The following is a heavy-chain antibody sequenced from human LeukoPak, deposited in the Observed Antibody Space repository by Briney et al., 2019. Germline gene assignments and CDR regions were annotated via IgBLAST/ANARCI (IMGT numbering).Heavy chain of an antibody. Sequence: GGSLRLSCAASGFTFSTYSMSWVRQAPGKGLEWVANINQDGSEKYYVDSVKGRFTISRDNAKSSLYLQMNSLRAEDTTVYFCARDQGDGYNYYGMDVWGQGTTVTVSS. D-gene: IGHD5-24*01. CDR1: GFTFSTYS. J-gene: IGHJ6*02. CDR3: ARDQGDGYNYYGMDV. V-gene: IGHV3-7*01. CDR2: INQDGSEK.